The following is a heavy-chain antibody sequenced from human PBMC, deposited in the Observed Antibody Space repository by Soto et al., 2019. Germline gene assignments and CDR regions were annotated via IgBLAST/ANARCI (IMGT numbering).Heavy chain of an antibody. Sequence: QVQLVESGGGVVQPGRSLRLSCASSGFTLGRFGMHWVRQAPGKGLEWVAVIWYDGSNTYYADSVKGRFTVSRDNPKNTLYLQMNSLRAEDTAVYSCARSSFDWFAFDIWGPGTMVTVSA. CDR1: GFTLGRFG. V-gene: IGHV3-33*01. D-gene: IGHD3-9*01. CDR3: ARSSFDWFAFDI. CDR2: IWYDGSNT. J-gene: IGHJ3*02.